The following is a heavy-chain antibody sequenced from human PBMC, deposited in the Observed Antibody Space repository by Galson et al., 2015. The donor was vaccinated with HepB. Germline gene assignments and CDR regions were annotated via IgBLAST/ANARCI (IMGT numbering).Heavy chain of an antibody. CDR2: ISYDGSNK. CDR1: GFTFSSYA. V-gene: IGHV3-30-3*01. J-gene: IGHJ4*02. Sequence: SLRLSCAASGFTFSSYAMHWVRQSPGKGLEWVAVISYDGSNKYYADSVKGRFTISRDNSKNTLYLQMNSLRAEDTAVYYCAREWGGDYYFDYWGQGTLVTVSS. CDR3: AREWGGDYYFDY. D-gene: IGHD4-17*01.